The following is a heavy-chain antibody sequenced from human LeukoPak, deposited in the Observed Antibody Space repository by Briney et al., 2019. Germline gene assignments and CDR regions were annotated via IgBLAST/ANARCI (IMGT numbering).Heavy chain of an antibody. CDR2: ISAYNGNT. CDR1: GYTFTSYG. V-gene: IGHV1-18*01. D-gene: IGHD1-26*01. CDR3: ARTPIEWELRYFDY. J-gene: IGHJ4*02. Sequence: GASVKVSCKASGYTFTSYGISWARQAPGQGLEWMGWISAYNGNTDYAQKLQGRVTMTTDTSTSTAYMELRSLRSDDTAVYYCARTPIEWELRYFDYWGQGTLVTVSS.